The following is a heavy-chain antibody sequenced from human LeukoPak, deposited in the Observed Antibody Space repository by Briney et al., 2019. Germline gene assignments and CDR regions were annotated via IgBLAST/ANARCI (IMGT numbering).Heavy chain of an antibody. CDR2: ICFYCSNQ. CDR1: SSYY. V-gene: IGHV3-33*01. Sequence: SSYYWGWSRKAGGKGMEWLSFICFYCSNQYYVHSVRGRFSISRDNSKNTLYLQMTTLRAEDTGVYYCARDRGSGVSFYLWGQVAMVTVSS. CDR3: ARDRGSGVSFYL. J-gene: IGHJ3*01. D-gene: IGHD6-19*01.